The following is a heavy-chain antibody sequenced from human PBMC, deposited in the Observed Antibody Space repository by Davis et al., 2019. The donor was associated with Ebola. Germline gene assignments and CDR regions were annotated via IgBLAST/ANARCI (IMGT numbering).Heavy chain of an antibody. V-gene: IGHV4-34*01. J-gene: IGHJ4*02. CDR3: ARGYGSIDF. CDR2: INSGGSA. D-gene: IGHD5-12*01. CDR1: DESFTTYY. Sequence: SETLSLTCSVNDESFTTYYWTWIRQPPGQGLEWFGEINSGGSANYGPSFKSRATISIDTSKNQFSLNLTSVTAADTAVYFCARGYGSIDFWGQGVLVTVSS.